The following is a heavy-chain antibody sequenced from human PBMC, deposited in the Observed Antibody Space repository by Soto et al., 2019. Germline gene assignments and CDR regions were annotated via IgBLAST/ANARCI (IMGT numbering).Heavy chain of an antibody. Sequence: SETLSLTCTVSGGSISSGDYDWSWIRQPPXKGLEWIGYIYYSGSTYYNPSLKSRVTISVDTSKNQFSLKLSSVTAADTAVYYCARDRYCSGGSCSPGLYYYYRMDVWGQGTTVTVSS. CDR1: GGSISSGDYD. CDR3: ARDRYCSGGSCSPGLYYYYRMDV. CDR2: IYYSGST. V-gene: IGHV4-30-4*01. J-gene: IGHJ6*02. D-gene: IGHD2-15*01.